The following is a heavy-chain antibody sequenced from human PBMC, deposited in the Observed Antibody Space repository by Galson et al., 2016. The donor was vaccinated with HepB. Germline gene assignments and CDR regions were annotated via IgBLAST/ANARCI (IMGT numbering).Heavy chain of an antibody. J-gene: IGHJ4*02. CDR3: AIGAGAY. CDR2: ISSSTTTI. Sequence: SLRLSCAASGFTFSRYSINWVRQAPGKGLEWVSYISSSTTTIYYADSVRGRFTISRDNAENSLYLQMNSLRDEDTAVYYCAIGAGAYWGQGTLVTVSS. D-gene: IGHD3-10*01. V-gene: IGHV3-48*02. CDR1: GFTFSRYS.